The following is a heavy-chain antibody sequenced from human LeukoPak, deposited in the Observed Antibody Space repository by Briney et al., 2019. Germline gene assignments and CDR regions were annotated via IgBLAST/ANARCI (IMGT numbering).Heavy chain of an antibody. Sequence: GGSLRLSCAASGFTFSSYWMHWVRQAPGKGLVWVSRISSDGSSTSYADSVKGRFTISRDNAKNTLYLQMNSLRAEDTAVYYCARDRYSSSWYQATWGQGTMVTVSS. CDR3: ARDRYSSSWYQAT. J-gene: IGHJ5*02. D-gene: IGHD6-13*01. CDR1: GFTFSSYW. V-gene: IGHV3-74*01. CDR2: ISSDGSST.